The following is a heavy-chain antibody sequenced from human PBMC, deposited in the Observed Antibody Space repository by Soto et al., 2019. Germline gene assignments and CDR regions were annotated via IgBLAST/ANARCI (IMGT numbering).Heavy chain of an antibody. CDR3: ARSMVRGVILYYYGMDV. D-gene: IGHD3-10*01. Sequence: GGSLRLSCAASGFTFSSYAMHWVRQAPGKGLEWVAVISYDGSNKYYADSVKGRFTISRDNSKNTLYLQMNSLRAEDTAVYYCARSMVRGVILYYYGMDVWGQGTTVTVSS. CDR1: GFTFSSYA. J-gene: IGHJ6*02. CDR2: ISYDGSNK. V-gene: IGHV3-30-3*01.